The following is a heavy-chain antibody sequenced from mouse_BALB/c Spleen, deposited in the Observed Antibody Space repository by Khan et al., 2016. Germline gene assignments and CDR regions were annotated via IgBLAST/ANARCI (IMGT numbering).Heavy chain of an antibody. CDR3: ASTFWYFDV. Sequence: EVKLLESGGGLVQPGGSLKRSCAASGFDFSRYWMSWVRKAPGKGLEGIGENNPDSSTINNTPSLKDKFIISRDNDKNTLYQQTSKARYEVTALYYGASTFWYFDVWGAGTTITVSS. CDR1: GFDFSRYW. V-gene: IGHV4-1*02. J-gene: IGHJ1*01. CDR2: NNPDSSTI.